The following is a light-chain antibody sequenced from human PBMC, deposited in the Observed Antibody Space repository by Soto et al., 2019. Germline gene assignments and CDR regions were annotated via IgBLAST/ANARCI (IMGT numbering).Light chain of an antibody. CDR3: QQYNNWPHT. Sequence: EIVMTQSPATLSVSPGERATLSCRASQSVSSNLAWYQQKPGQAPRLLIYGASTRATGIPARFSGSGSGTEFTLTISSLQSEDFAVYYCQQYNNWPHTFGQGTQLEIK. J-gene: IGKJ2*01. CDR2: GAS. CDR1: QSVSSN. V-gene: IGKV3-15*01.